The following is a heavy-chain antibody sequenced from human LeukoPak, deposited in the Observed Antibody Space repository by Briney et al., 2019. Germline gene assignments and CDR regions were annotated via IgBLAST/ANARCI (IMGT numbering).Heavy chain of an antibody. CDR1: GYAFTGYY. Sequence: GASVKVSCKASGYAFTGYYMHWERRGPGQGLEWLGWINPKSGGTRYAQKFQGRVTMTRDTSVTTAYMQMSSLRSVDTSVYYCARGEWEVPTTSWGQGTLVTVSS. CDR3: ARGEWEVPTTS. V-gene: IGHV1-2*02. CDR2: INPKSGGT. J-gene: IGHJ5*02. D-gene: IGHD1-26*01.